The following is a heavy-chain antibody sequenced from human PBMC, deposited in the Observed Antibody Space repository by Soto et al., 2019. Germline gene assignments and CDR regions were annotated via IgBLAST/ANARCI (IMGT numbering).Heavy chain of an antibody. D-gene: IGHD5-18*01. V-gene: IGHV4-30-4*01. CDR3: ASNSYGYTFCDY. J-gene: IGHJ4*02. CDR1: GGSIRSGDYY. CDR2: IYYSGST. Sequence: SETQSLTSTVSGGSIRSGDYYWSWIRQPPGKGLEWIGYIYYSGSTYYNPSLKSRATISVDTSKNQFSLKLSSVTAADTAVYYCASNSYGYTFCDYWGQGTLVTVSS.